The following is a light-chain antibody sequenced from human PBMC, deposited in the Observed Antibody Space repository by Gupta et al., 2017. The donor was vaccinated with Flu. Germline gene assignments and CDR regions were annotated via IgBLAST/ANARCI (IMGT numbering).Light chain of an antibody. CDR3: QQDNSYQLT. CDR1: QSISSW. J-gene: IGKJ4*01. Sequence: PYTLSASVGDRVTITCRASQSISSWLAWYQQKPGKAPKLLIYKASSVESGVPSRFSGSGSGTEFTLTISSLQPDDFATSYCQQDNSYQLTFGGGTKVEIK. CDR2: KAS. V-gene: IGKV1-5*03.